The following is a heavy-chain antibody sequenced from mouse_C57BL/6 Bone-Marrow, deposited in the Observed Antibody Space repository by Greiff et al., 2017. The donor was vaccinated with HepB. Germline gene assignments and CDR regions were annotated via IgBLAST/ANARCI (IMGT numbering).Heavy chain of an antibody. CDR2: ISYDGST. Sequence: EVHLVESGPGLVKPSQSLSLTCSVTGYSITSGYYRNWIRQFPGNKLEWMGYISYDGSTNYNPSLKNQISITRDTSKNQFFLKLNSVTTEDTAAYYCAREGAYFDVCGTGTTVTVSS. CDR3: AREGAYFDV. J-gene: IGHJ1*03. V-gene: IGHV3-6*01. CDR1: GYSITSGYY.